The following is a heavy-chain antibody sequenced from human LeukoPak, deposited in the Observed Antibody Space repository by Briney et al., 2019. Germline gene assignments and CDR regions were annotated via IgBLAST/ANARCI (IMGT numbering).Heavy chain of an antibody. V-gene: IGHV3-30-3*01. CDR2: ISYDGSNK. D-gene: IGHD3-10*01. J-gene: IGHJ4*02. Sequence: GGSLRLSCAASGFTFSSYAMHWVRQAPGKGLEWVAVISYDGSNKYYADSVKGRFTISRDNSKNTLCLQMNSLRAGDTAVYYCARDLRGSRLLWFGELSTFDYWGQGTLVTVSS. CDR1: GFTFSSYA. CDR3: ARDLRGSRLLWFGELSTFDY.